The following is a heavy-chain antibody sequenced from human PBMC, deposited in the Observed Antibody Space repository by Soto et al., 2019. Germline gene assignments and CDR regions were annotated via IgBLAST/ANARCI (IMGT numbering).Heavy chain of an antibody. Sequence: EVQLLDSGGGFVQPGGSLRLSCEASGFTFSGYAMSWVRQAPGRRLEWISAITGGGDDTYYADYVKGRVTISRDNXKNTLYLQMSSLGAEDTALYYCVKGSSASRPYYFDYWGQGTLVTVSS. CDR2: ITGGGDDT. V-gene: IGHV3-23*01. J-gene: IGHJ4*02. D-gene: IGHD3-22*01. CDR3: VKGSSASRPYYFDY. CDR1: GFTFSGYA.